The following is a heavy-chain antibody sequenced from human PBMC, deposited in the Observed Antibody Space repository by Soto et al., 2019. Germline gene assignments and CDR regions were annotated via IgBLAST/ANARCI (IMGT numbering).Heavy chain of an antibody. CDR1: GYTFTNYG. Sequence: ASVKVSCKASGYTFTNYGVSWVRQAPGQGLEWMGWLTVYNGNADYAQRLQGRVTMTTDTSTSTAYMELRSLRSDDTAVYYCTRVNRYCSTTSCFDHWGQGTLVTVSS. V-gene: IGHV1-18*01. CDR3: TRVNRYCSTTSCFDH. CDR2: LTVYNGNA. J-gene: IGHJ4*02. D-gene: IGHD2-2*01.